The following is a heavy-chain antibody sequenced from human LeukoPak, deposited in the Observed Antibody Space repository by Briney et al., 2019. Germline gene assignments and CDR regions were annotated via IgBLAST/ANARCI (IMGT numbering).Heavy chain of an antibody. CDR3: ARDLRTYYYDSSGYPSYYYYGMDV. J-gene: IGHJ6*02. D-gene: IGHD3-22*01. Sequence: GRSLRLSCAASGFTFSSYDMHWVRQATGKGLEWVSAIGTAGDTYYPGSVKGRFTISRENAKNSLYLQMNSLRAGDTAVYYCARDLRTYYYDSSGYPSYYYYGMDVWGQGTTVTVSS. V-gene: IGHV3-13*01. CDR2: IGTAGDT. CDR1: GFTFSSYD.